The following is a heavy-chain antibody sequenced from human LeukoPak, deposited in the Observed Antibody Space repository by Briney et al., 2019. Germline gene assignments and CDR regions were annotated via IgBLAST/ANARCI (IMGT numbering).Heavy chain of an antibody. V-gene: IGHV3-7*01. D-gene: IGHD3/OR15-3a*01. CDR1: GITFSNSW. Sequence: TGGSLRLSCVASGITFSNSWMHWIRQAPGKGLEWVGNINQDGSQKYYVDSVKGRFTISRDTAKNPVDLEMNSLRAEDTAVYFCARDRGFTSYDFWGQGILVTVSS. CDR2: INQDGSQK. CDR3: ARDRGFTSYDF. J-gene: IGHJ4*02.